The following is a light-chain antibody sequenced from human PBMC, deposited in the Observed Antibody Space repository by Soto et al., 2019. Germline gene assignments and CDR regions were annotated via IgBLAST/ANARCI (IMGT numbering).Light chain of an antibody. V-gene: IGLV1-44*01. CDR1: SSNIGSNI. Sequence: QSVLTQPPSASGTPGQRVTISCSGRSSNIGSNIVNWYQQLPGTAPKLLIYSNNQRPLGVPDRFSGSKSGTSASLAISGLQSEDEADYSCAAWDDSLNGYVFGTGTKLTVL. CDR3: AAWDDSLNGYV. J-gene: IGLJ1*01. CDR2: SNN.